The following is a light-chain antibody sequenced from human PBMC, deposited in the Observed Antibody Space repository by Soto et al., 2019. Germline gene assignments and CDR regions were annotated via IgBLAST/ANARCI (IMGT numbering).Light chain of an antibody. CDR3: QPRYSIPPT. V-gene: IGKV1-39*01. Sequence: THMTHSPSSLSASVGDRVTITRRTSQSISNFLNWYQQQPGKAPKLLIYGAFGLQSGVPSRFSGSGSGTDFNLTLSSLQPEDFATYCCQPRYSIPPTFGQGTKVDIK. CDR2: GAF. CDR1: QSISNF. J-gene: IGKJ1*01.